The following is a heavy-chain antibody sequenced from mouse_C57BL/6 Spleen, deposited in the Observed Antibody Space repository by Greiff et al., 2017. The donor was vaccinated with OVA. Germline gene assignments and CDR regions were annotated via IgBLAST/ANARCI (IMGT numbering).Heavy chain of an antibody. D-gene: IGHD2-1*01. CDR2: INPSNGGT. J-gene: IGHJ1*03. CDR3: ARYGKNGNSYWYFDV. V-gene: IGHV1-53*01. Sequence: QVQLQQPGTELVKPGASVKLSCKASGYTFTSSWMHWVTQRPGQGLEWIGNINPSNGGTNYNEKFKSKATLTVDKSSSTAYMQLSSLTSEDSAVYYCARYGKNGNSYWYFDVWGTGTTVTVSS. CDR1: GYTFTSSW.